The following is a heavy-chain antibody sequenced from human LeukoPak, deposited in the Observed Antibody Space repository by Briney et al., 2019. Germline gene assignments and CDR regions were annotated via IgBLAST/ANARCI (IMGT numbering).Heavy chain of an antibody. CDR1: GYSISSGYY. J-gene: IGHJ3*02. V-gene: IGHV4-38-2*01. CDR3: ARHRSGVVVPAADDAFDI. D-gene: IGHD2-2*01. Sequence: SETLSLTCAVSGYSISSGYYWGWIRQPPGKGLEWIGSIYHSGSTYYNPSLKSRVTISVVTSKNQFSLKLSSVTAADTAVYYCARHRSGVVVPAADDAFDIWGQGTMVTVSS. CDR2: IYHSGST.